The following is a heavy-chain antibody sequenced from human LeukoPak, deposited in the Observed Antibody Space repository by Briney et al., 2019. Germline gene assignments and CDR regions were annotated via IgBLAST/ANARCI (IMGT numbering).Heavy chain of an antibody. D-gene: IGHD3-22*01. J-gene: IGHJ5*02. CDR2: INPNSGGT. CDR1: GYTFTGYY. CDR3: ARDPYYDSSGYNWFDP. Sequence: ASVKVSCKASGYTFTGYYMHWVRQAPGQGLEWMGWINPNSGGTNYAQKFQGRVTMTRDTSISTAYMELSRLRSDDTAVYYCARDPYYDSSGYNWFDPWGQGTLVTVSS. V-gene: IGHV1-2*02.